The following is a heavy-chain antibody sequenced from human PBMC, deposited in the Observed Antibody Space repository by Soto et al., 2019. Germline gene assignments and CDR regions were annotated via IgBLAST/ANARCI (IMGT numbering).Heavy chain of an antibody. Sequence: ASVKVSCKASGYTFTSYSMHWVRQAPGQRLEWMGWINAGNGNTKYSQKFQGRVTITRDTTASTAYMELSSLRSEDTAVYYCARVGTMIVVALAYWAQGTLVSVSS. CDR2: INAGNGNT. CDR3: ARVGTMIVVALAY. CDR1: GYTFTSYS. V-gene: IGHV1-3*01. J-gene: IGHJ4*02. D-gene: IGHD3-22*01.